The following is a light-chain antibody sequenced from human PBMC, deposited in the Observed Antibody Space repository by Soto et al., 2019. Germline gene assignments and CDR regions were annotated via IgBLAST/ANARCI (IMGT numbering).Light chain of an antibody. CDR1: QDIRSW. CDR2: AAT. CDR3: QQANSFPLT. V-gene: IGKV1-12*01. Sequence: DIQMTQSPSYVSASVGDRVSITCRASQDIRSWLAWYQQRPGKAPKLLIYAATTLQSGVPSRFSGSGSGTTFTLTINSLQPEDVSSDFCQQANSFPLTFGGGTKVDIK. J-gene: IGKJ4*01.